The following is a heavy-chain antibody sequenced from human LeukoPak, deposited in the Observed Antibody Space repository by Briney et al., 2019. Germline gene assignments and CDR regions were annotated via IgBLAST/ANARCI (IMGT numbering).Heavy chain of an antibody. J-gene: IGHJ4*02. Sequence: SETLSLTCTVSGGSISSYYWSWIRQPPGKGLEWIGYIYTSGSTNYNPSLKSRVTISVDTSKNQFSLKLSSVTAADTAVYCCARRRGYSYGGSFDYWGQGTLVTVSS. CDR2: IYTSGST. CDR3: ARRRGYSYGGSFDY. V-gene: IGHV4-4*09. CDR1: GGSISSYY. D-gene: IGHD5-18*01.